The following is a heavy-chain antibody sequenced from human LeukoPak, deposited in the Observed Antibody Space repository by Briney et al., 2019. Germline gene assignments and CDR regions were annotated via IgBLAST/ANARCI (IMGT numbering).Heavy chain of an antibody. V-gene: IGHV5-51*01. Sequence: GESLKISCKGSGYGFSSYWIGWVRQMPGKGLEYMGIICPGDSDTRYSQSFHGQVTISADKSISTAYLQWSSLKASDTAMYYCARRGFCSGGDCYSAAFDIWGQGTVVTVSS. CDR3: ARRGFCSGGDCYSAAFDI. CDR2: ICPGDSDT. CDR1: GYGFSSYW. D-gene: IGHD2-15*01. J-gene: IGHJ3*02.